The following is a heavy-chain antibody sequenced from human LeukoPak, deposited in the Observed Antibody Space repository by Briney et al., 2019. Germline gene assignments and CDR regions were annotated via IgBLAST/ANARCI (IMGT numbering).Heavy chain of an antibody. D-gene: IGHD3-16*02. J-gene: IGHJ3*01. Sequence: PSETLSLTCSVSGGSISHYYWNWIRQPPGKGLEWIGYISYNGSTNYNPSLNSRVTISVDTSKNQFSLKVNSVTIADTAVYYCARDRPHYDSVWGGYRPGVLDVWGQGTMVTVSS. V-gene: IGHV4-59*01. CDR2: ISYNGST. CDR1: GGSISHYY. CDR3: ARDRPHYDSVWGGYRPGVLDV.